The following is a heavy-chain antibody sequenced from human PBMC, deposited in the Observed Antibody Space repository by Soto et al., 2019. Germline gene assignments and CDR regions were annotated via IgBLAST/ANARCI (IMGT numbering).Heavy chain of an antibody. Sequence: GVSLRLSCAASGFTFSSYAMSWVRQAPGKGLEWVSAISGSGGSTYYADSVKGRFTISRDNSKNTLYLQMNSLRAEDTAVYYCAKGSYYYDSSGYPGDYWGQGTLVSGSA. J-gene: IGHJ4*02. D-gene: IGHD3-22*01. CDR1: GFTFSSYA. CDR3: AKGSYYYDSSGYPGDY. CDR2: ISGSGGST. V-gene: IGHV3-23*01.